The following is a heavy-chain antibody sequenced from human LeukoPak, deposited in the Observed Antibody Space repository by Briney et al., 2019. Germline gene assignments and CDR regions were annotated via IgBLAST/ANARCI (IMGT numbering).Heavy chain of an antibody. Sequence: SETLSLTCAVYGGSFSGYYWSWIRQPPGKGLEWIGEINHSGSTNYNPSLKSRVTISVDTSKNQFSLKLSSVTAADTAVYYCARVEIAVAADAFDIWGQGTMVTVPS. CDR2: INHSGST. V-gene: IGHV4-34*01. CDR3: ARVEIAVAADAFDI. D-gene: IGHD6-19*01. J-gene: IGHJ3*02. CDR1: GGSFSGYY.